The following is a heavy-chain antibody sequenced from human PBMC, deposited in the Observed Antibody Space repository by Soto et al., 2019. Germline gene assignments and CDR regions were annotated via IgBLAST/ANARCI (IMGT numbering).Heavy chain of an antibody. V-gene: IGHV3-23*01. J-gene: IGHJ4*02. CDR3: ATQDFRGPTGTT. D-gene: IGHD1-1*01. CDR2: ISSGSGTT. CDR1: GFRFSISA. Sequence: PGGSLRLSCAASGFRFSISAMGWVRQAPGKGLEWLSLISSGSGTTYYADSVKGRFTISRDNSKNTLYLQMNSLRADDTAVYFCATQDFRGPTGTTWGQGTLVTVSS.